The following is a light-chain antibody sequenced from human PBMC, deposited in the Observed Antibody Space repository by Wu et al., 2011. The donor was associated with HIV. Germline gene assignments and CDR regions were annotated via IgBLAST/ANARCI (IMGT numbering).Light chain of an antibody. CDR1: EIVYNS. Sequence: IVLTQSPVILSLSPGERATLSCRASEIVYNSLAWYQQRPGQAPRLLIYDASNRATGVPARFRGSGYGTDFTLTISRLEPEDFAVYYCQQYGSSPLTFGRRDQGGDQT. CDR3: QQYGSSPLT. CDR2: DAS. J-gene: IGKJ4*01. V-gene: IGKV3-20*01.